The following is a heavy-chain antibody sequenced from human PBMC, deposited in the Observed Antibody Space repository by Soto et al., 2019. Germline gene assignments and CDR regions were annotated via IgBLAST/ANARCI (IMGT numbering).Heavy chain of an antibody. J-gene: IGHJ6*02. D-gene: IGHD3-3*01. CDR1: GYTFTSYY. V-gene: IGHV1-46*01. CDR3: ARVRFLEWLLYGYYGMDV. CDR2: INPSGGST. Sequence: GASVKVSCKASGYTFTSYYMHWVRQAPGQGLEWMGIINPSGGSTSYAQKFQGRVTMTRDTSTSTVYMELRSLRSDDTAVYYCARVRFLEWLLYGYYGMDVWGQGTTVTVSS.